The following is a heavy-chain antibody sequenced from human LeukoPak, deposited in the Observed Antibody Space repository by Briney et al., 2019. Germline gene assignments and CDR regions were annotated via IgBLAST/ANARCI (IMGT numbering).Heavy chain of an antibody. J-gene: IGHJ3*02. CDR1: GGSISSSSYY. D-gene: IGHD4-23*01. Sequence: PSETLSLTCTVSGGSISSSSYYWGWIRQPPGQGLEWIGSIYYSGSTYYNPSLKSRVTISVDTSKNQFSLKLSSVTAADTAVYYCAGATVVTPGAFDIWGQGTMVTVSS. V-gene: IGHV4-39*01. CDR3: AGATVVTPGAFDI. CDR2: IYYSGST.